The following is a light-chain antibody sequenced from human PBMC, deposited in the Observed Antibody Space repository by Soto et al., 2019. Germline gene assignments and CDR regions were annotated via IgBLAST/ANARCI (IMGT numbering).Light chain of an antibody. CDR3: TSYTAFSTDIL. CDR2: QVT. Sequence: QSVLTQPASVSGSPGQSITISCTGTSSDVGNYNFVSWYQHHAGTAPKLIIYQVTNRPSGVSDRFSGSKSGDTASLTISGLQAEYEADYYCTSYTAFSTDILFGGGTKLTVL. CDR1: SSDVGNYNF. V-gene: IGLV2-14*01. J-gene: IGLJ2*01.